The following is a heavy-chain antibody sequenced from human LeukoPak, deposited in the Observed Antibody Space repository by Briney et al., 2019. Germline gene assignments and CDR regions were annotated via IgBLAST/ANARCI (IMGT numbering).Heavy chain of an antibody. Sequence: PSETLSLTCTVSGGSISSGSYYWSWIRQPAGKGLEWIGRIYTSGSTNYNPSLKSRVTISVDTSKNQFSLKLSSVTAADTAVYYCARGGYSGYTNWFDPWGQGTLVTVSS. CDR3: ARGGYSGYTNWFDP. V-gene: IGHV4-61*02. CDR2: IYTSGST. CDR1: GGSISSGSYY. J-gene: IGHJ5*02. D-gene: IGHD5-12*01.